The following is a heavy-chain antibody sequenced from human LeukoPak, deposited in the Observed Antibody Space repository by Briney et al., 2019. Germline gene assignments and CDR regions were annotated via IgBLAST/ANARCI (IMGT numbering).Heavy chain of an antibody. J-gene: IGHJ6*02. Sequence: SVKVSCKASGYTFTSYYMHWVRQAPGQGLEWMGGIIPIFGTANYAQKFQGRVTITADESTSTAYMELSSLRSEDTAVYYCARGMTTLPYYYYGMDVWGQGTTVTVSS. D-gene: IGHD4-11*01. V-gene: IGHV1-69*13. CDR2: IIPIFGTA. CDR3: ARGMTTLPYYYYGMDV. CDR1: GYTFTSYY.